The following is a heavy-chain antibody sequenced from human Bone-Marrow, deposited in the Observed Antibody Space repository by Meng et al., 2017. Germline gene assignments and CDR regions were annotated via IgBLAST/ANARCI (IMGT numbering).Heavy chain of an antibody. CDR2: IKHSGST. J-gene: IGHJ4*02. CDR1: GGSLSGYH. CDR3: ARGPITETHDFDS. Sequence: SQTRSLTCAVYGGSLSGYHWSWIRQPPGRGLEWIGQIKHSGSTSYNPSLKSRVTISLDTSNNHISLKLNSVTAADTAVYFCARGPITETHDFDSWGQGTLVTVSS. D-gene: IGHD4-17*01. V-gene: IGHV4-34*01.